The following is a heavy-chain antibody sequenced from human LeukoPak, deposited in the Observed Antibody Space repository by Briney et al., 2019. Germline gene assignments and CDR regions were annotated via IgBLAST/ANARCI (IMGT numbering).Heavy chain of an antibody. CDR1: GFTFDDYG. J-gene: IGHJ4*02. CDR3: ARPPFLYDYVWGSYRYFDY. D-gene: IGHD3-16*02. Sequence: GGSLRLSCAASGFTFDDYGMSWVRQAPGKGLEWVANIKQDGSEKYYVDSVKGRFTISRDNAKNSLYLQMNSLRAEDTAVYYCARPPFLYDYVWGSYRYFDYWGQGTLVTVSS. CDR2: IKQDGSEK. V-gene: IGHV3-7*01.